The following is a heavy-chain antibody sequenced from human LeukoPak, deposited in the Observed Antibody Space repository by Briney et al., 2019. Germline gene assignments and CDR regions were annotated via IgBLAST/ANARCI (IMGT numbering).Heavy chain of an antibody. CDR2: IYTSGST. Sequence: SETLSLTCTISGGSISSYYWSWIRQPAGKGLEWIGRIYTSGSTNYNPSLKSRVTMSVDTSKNQFSLRLSSVTAADTAVDYCARDRGYSSGWYYFDYWGQGTLVTVSS. J-gene: IGHJ4*02. V-gene: IGHV4-4*07. D-gene: IGHD6-19*01. CDR1: GGSISSYY. CDR3: ARDRGYSSGWYYFDY.